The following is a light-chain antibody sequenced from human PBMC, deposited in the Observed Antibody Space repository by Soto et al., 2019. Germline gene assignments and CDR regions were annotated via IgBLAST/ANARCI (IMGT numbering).Light chain of an antibody. CDR1: QSISSY. J-gene: IGKJ4*01. Sequence: DIQMTQSPSSLSASVGDRVTITCRASQSISSYLNWYQQKPGKAPKLLIYAASSLQSGVPSRFSGSGSGTDFTLTISSLQPEDFAPYYCQQSYSTVLTFGGGTKVEIK. V-gene: IGKV1-39*01. CDR2: AAS. CDR3: QQSYSTVLT.